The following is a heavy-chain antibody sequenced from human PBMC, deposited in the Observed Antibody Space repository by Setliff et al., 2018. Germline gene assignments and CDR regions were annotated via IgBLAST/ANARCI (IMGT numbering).Heavy chain of an antibody. CDR3: ARSPYVVVTAIPFDY. V-gene: IGHV4-38-2*02. CDR1: GYSISSGHY. J-gene: IGHJ4*02. CDR2: ISHSGST. D-gene: IGHD2-21*02. Sequence: SETLSLTCTVSGYSISSGHYWGWIRQPPGKGLEWIGSISHSGSTNYNPSLKSRVTISVDTSKNQFSLKLSSVTAADTAVYYCARSPYVVVTAIPFDYWGQGTLVTVSS.